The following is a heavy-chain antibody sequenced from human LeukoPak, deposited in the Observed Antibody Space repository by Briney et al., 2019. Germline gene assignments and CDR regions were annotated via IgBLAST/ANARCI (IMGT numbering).Heavy chain of an antibody. CDR3: AKDVGIAAAGTLDAFDI. D-gene: IGHD6-13*01. V-gene: IGHV3-21*04. Sequence: GGSLRLSCAASGFTFSTNSMNWVRQAPGKGLEWVSSISSSSSYMFYADSVKGRFTISRDNAKKSLYLQMNSLRAEDTALYYCAKDVGIAAAGTLDAFDIWGQGKMVTVSS. CDR2: ISSSSSYM. J-gene: IGHJ3*02. CDR1: GFTFSTNS.